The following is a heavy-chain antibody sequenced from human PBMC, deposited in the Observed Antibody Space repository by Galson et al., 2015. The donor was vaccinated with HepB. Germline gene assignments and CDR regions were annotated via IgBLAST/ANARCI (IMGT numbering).Heavy chain of an antibody. J-gene: IGHJ4*02. CDR1: GFTFSSYA. CDR3: AKGPSSGWFVVYY. CDR2: ISGSGSGNYT. D-gene: IGHD6-19*01. Sequence: SLRLSCAASGFTFSSYAMYWVRQAPGKGLEWVSAISGSGSGNYTYYADSVKGRFTISRDNSKNTLYLQMNSLRTDDTAVYYCAKGPSSGWFVVYYWGQGTLVTVSS. V-gene: IGHV3-23*01.